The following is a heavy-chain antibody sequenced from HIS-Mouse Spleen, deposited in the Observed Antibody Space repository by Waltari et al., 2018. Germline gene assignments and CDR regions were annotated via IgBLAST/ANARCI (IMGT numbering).Heavy chain of an antibody. CDR3: AREIPYSSSWYDWYFDL. Sequence: QLQLQESGPGLVKPSETLSLTCTVSGGSISSSSYYWGWIRQAPGKGLEWIGSIYYSGRTYYNPSLNSRVTISVVTSKTQFSLKLSSVTAADTAVYYCAREIPYSSSWYDWYFDLWGRGTLVTVSS. D-gene: IGHD6-13*01. J-gene: IGHJ2*01. V-gene: IGHV4-39*07. CDR2: IYYSGRT. CDR1: GGSISSSSYY.